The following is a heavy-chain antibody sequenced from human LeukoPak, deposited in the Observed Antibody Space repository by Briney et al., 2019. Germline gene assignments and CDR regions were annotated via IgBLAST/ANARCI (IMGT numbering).Heavy chain of an antibody. J-gene: IGHJ4*02. Sequence: GGSLRLSCAASGFTFKNYAVGWVTQAPGKGREWASPFTGSGGSTYYADSVKGRFTISRDNSKNTLYLQMNSLRAEDTAVYYCAKGSRSGGSYYFDFWGQGTLVTVSS. V-gene: IGHV3-23*01. D-gene: IGHD2-15*01. CDR2: FTGSGGST. CDR3: AKGSRSGGSYYFDF. CDR1: GFTFKNYA.